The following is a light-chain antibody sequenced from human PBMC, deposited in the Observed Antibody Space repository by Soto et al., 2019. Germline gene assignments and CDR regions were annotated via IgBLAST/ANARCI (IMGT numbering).Light chain of an antibody. CDR2: DND. J-gene: IGLJ2*01. CDR1: SSNIGNNY. CDR3: ATWDRSLSVGV. Sequence: QSVLTQPPSVSAAPGQTVTISCSGSSSNIGNNYVFWYQQLPGTAPKLLIYDNDKRPSGIPGRFSGSKSGTSATLGITGLQTGDEADYYCATWDRSLSVGVFGGGTKLTVL. V-gene: IGLV1-51*01.